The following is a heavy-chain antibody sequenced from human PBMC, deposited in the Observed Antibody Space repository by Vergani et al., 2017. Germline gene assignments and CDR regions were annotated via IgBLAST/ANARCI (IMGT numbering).Heavy chain of an antibody. CDR3: ARETGYCSSTSCYYYYYYMDV. J-gene: IGHJ6*03. CDR2: IYYSGGT. CDR1: GGSISSGDYY. Sequence: QVQLPESGPGLVKPSQTLSLTCTVSGGSISSGDYYWSWIRQPPGKGLEWIGYIYYSGGTYYNPSLNSRVTISVDTSKTQFSLKLSSVTAADTAVYYCARETGYCSSTSCYYYYYYMDVWGKGTTVTVSS. V-gene: IGHV4-30-4*01. D-gene: IGHD2-2*01.